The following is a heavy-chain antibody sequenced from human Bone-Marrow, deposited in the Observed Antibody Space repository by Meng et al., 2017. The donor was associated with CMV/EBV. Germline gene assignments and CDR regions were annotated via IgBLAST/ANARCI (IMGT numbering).Heavy chain of an antibody. D-gene: IGHD2-2*02. CDR2: ISSSGSTI. Sequence: GESLKISCAASGFTFSDYYMSWIRQAPGKGLEWVSYISSSGSTIYYADSVKGRFTISRDNAKNSLYLQMNSLRAEDTAVYYCARTLGYCSSTSCYSFDYWGQGTLVTVSS. CDR3: ARTLGYCSSTSCYSFDY. V-gene: IGHV3-11*01. CDR1: GFTFSDYY. J-gene: IGHJ4*02.